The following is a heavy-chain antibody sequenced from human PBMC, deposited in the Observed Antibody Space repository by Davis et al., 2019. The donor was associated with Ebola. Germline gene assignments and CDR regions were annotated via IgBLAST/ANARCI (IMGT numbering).Heavy chain of an antibody. J-gene: IGHJ4*02. Sequence: GESQKISCAASGFTFSDYYMSWIRQAPGKGLEWVSYISSSGSTIYYADSVKGRFTISRDNAKNSLYLQMNSLRAEDTAVYYCAKCDYGDYGIDYWGQGTLVTVSS. CDR3: AKCDYGDYGIDY. CDR2: ISSSGSTI. CDR1: GFTFSDYY. V-gene: IGHV3-11*01. D-gene: IGHD4-17*01.